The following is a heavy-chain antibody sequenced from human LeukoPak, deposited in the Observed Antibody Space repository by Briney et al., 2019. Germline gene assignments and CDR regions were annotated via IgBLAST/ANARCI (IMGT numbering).Heavy chain of an antibody. CDR2: IYYSGST. V-gene: IGHV4-39*01. Sequence: PSETLSLTCTVSGGSISSSSYYWGWIRQPPGKGLEWIGSIYYSGSTYYNPSLKSRVTISVDTSKNQFSLKLSSVTAADTAVYYCARDEGTYDFWSGSDYYYMDVWGKGTTVTVSS. CDR1: GGSISSSSYY. J-gene: IGHJ6*03. D-gene: IGHD3-3*01. CDR3: ARDEGTYDFWSGSDYYYMDV.